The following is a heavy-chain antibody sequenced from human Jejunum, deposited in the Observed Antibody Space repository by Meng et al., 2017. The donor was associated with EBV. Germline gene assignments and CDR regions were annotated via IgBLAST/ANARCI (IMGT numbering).Heavy chain of an antibody. D-gene: IGHD1-26*01. CDR3: ARIRGGGASWDF. CDR2: IYYTGST. CDR1: GGSINNYY. Sequence: QLQLQESGPXLVKPXXXLSLTCTVSGGSINNYYWSWLRQPPGKGLEWIGYIYYTGSTRYNPSLQSRVTMSVDTSKNQVSLKMSSVTAADTAVYYCARIRGGGASWDFWGQGTLVTVSS. J-gene: IGHJ4*02. V-gene: IGHV4-59*01.